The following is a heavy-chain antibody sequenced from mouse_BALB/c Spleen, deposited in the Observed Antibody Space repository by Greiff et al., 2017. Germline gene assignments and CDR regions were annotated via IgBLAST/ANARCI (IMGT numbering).Heavy chain of an antibody. J-gene: IGHJ4*01. CDR2: ISYSGST. CDR3: ARSLYDGYSYYAMDY. CDR1: GYSITSDYA. D-gene: IGHD2-3*01. V-gene: IGHV3-2*02. Sequence: EVQLQQSGPGLVKPSQSLSLTCTVTGYSITSDYAWNWIRQFPGNKLEWMGYISYSGSTSYNPSLKSRISITRDTSKNQFFLQLNSVTTEDTATYYCARSLYDGYSYYAMDYWGQGTSVTVSS.